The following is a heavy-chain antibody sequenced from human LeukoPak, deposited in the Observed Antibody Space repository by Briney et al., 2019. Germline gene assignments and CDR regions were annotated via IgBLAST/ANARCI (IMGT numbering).Heavy chain of an antibody. J-gene: IGHJ4*02. Sequence: GGSLRLSCAASGFTFSSYAMSWFRQAPGKGLEWVSAIIGSGGSTYYADSVKGRFTISRDNSENTPYLQMNSLRAEDTAVYYCAKGQRPIVVVVAATPESFDYWGQGTLVTVSS. CDR1: GFTFSSYA. D-gene: IGHD2-15*01. CDR2: IIGSGGST. CDR3: AKGQRPIVVVVAATPESFDY. V-gene: IGHV3-23*01.